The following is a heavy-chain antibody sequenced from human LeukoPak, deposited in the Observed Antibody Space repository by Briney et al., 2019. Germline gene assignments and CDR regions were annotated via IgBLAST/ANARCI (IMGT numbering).Heavy chain of an antibody. V-gene: IGHV3-53*01. Sequence: GGSLRLSCAASGFTVSSNYMSWVRQAPNKRPEWLSVIYSGGNTYYADSVKGRFTISRDNSMSTLYLQMNNLRVEDTAVYYCACLWGSTTSGTFDYWGQGTLVTVSS. J-gene: IGHJ4*02. D-gene: IGHD1-26*01. CDR3: ACLWGSTTSGTFDY. CDR1: GFTVSSNY. CDR2: IYSGGNT.